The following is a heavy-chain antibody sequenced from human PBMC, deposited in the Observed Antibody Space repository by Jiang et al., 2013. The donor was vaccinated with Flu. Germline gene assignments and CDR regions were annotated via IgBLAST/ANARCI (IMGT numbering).Heavy chain of an antibody. CDR3: AHNRGDWFDP. D-gene: IGHD3-10*01. CDR2: DK. Sequence: DKRYSPSLKSRLTITKDTSKNQVVLTMTNMDPVDTATYYCAHNRGDWFDPWGQGTLVTVSS. J-gene: IGHJ5*02. V-gene: IGHV2-5*01.